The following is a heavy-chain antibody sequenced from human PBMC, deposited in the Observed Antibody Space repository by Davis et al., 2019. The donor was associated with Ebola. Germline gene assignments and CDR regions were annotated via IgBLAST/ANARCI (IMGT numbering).Heavy chain of an antibody. CDR2: ISFDENNK. J-gene: IGHJ5*02. V-gene: IGHV3-30*03. D-gene: IGHD1-1*01. Sequence: PGGSLRLSCAASGFPSSSYGIHWVRQAPGKGLEWVAVISFDENNKYYGDSVKGRFTISRDNSKNMLYLQMDSLRIEDTAQYFCAGDPNWESGSWGQGTPVSVSS. CDR1: GFPSSSYG. CDR3: AGDPNWESGS.